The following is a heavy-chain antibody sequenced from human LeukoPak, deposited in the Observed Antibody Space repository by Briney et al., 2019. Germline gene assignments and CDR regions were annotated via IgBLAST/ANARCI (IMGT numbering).Heavy chain of an antibody. CDR3: ARLDYYDFWSGYTFDP. Sequence: SETLSLTCTVSGGSISSGGYYWSWIRQHPGKGLEWIGYIYYSGSTYYNPSLKSRVTISVDTSKNQFSLKLSSVTAADTAVYYCARLDYYDFWSGYTFDPWGQGTLVTVSS. J-gene: IGHJ5*02. CDR2: IYYSGST. CDR1: GGSISSGGYY. D-gene: IGHD3-3*01. V-gene: IGHV4-31*03.